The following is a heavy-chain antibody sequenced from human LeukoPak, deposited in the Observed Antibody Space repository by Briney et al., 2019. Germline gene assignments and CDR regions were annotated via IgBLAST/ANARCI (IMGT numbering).Heavy chain of an antibody. J-gene: IGHJ4*02. CDR1: GFTLSTHW. Sequence: GGSLRLSCAASGFTLSTHWMHWVRQAPGKGLVWVSRINGDGTTTSYADSVKGRFTISRVNAKSTLYLEMDSLRAEDTAIYYCARRRYTGTYYYFDLWGQGTLVTVSS. V-gene: IGHV3-74*01. CDR2: INGDGTTT. D-gene: IGHD1-26*01. CDR3: ARRRYTGTYYYFDL.